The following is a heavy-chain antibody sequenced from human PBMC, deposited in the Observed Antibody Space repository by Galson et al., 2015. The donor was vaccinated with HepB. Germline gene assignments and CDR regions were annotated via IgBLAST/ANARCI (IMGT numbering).Heavy chain of an antibody. CDR3: TRRTRSGGTCYSDY. D-gene: IGHD2-15*01. CDR2: IRSKTNSYAT. CDR1: GFSFSDST. Sequence: SLRLSCAASGFSFSDSTMHWVRQASGKGLEWVGRIRSKTNSYATEYAASVKGRFTISRDDSKNTAYLQMNSLKTEDTAVYYCTRRTRSGGTCYSDYWGQGALVSVSS. V-gene: IGHV3-73*01. J-gene: IGHJ4*02.